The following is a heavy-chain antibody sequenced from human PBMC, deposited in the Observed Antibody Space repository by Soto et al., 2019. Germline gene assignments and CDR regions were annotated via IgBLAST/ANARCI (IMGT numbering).Heavy chain of an antibody. J-gene: IGHJ4*02. CDR2: IYWDDDK. D-gene: IGHD7-27*01. Sequence: SGPTLVNPTQTLTLTCTFSGFSLSTSGVGVGWIRQPPGKALEWLALIYWDDDKRYSPSLQSRLTITKDTSKNQVVLTVTNMDPVDTATYYCAHRSLAVWGFDYWGQGTLVTVSS. CDR1: GFSLSTSGVG. CDR3: AHRSLAVWGFDY. V-gene: IGHV2-5*02.